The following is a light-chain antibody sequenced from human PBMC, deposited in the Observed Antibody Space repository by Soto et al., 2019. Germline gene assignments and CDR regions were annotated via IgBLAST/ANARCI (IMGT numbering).Light chain of an antibody. CDR1: QSLSSSY. CDR3: QHYDNSLYT. CDR2: SAF. V-gene: IGKV3-20*01. Sequence: EIVLTQSPDTLSLSPGEGATLSCRASQSLSSSYFAWYQQKAGQPPRLLIYSAFSRATGIPDRFSGSRSGTDFTLTISRLEPEYFAVYYCQHYDNSLYTFGQGTKLEV. J-gene: IGKJ2*01.